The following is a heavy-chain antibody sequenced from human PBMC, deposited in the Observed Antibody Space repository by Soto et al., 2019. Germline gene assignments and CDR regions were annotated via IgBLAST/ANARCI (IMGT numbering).Heavy chain of an antibody. Sequence: ASVKVSCKASGYTFTSYGISWVRQAPGQGLEWMGWISAYNGNTNYAQKLQGRVTMTTDTSTSTAYMELRSLRSDDTAVYYCARAIVVVQDDIQIRYYYGMDVWGQGTTVTVSS. V-gene: IGHV1-18*04. CDR1: GYTFTSYG. CDR2: ISAYNGNT. D-gene: IGHD2-2*01. CDR3: ARAIVVVQDDIQIRYYYGMDV. J-gene: IGHJ6*02.